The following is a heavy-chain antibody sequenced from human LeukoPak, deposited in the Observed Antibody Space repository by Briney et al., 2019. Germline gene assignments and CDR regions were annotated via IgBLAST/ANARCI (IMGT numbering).Heavy chain of an antibody. Sequence: SETLSLTCTVSGGSISSHYWSWIRQPLGKGLEWIGYIYYSGSTNYNPSLKSRVTISVDTSKNQFSLKLSSVTAADTAVYYCARVLGYLDYWGQGTLVTVSS. CDR1: GGSISSHY. CDR2: IYYSGST. CDR3: ARVLGYLDY. J-gene: IGHJ4*02. V-gene: IGHV4-59*11. D-gene: IGHD2-2*01.